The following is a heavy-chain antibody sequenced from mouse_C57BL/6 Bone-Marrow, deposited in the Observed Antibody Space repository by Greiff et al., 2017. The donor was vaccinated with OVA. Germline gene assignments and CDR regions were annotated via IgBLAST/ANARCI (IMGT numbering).Heavy chain of an antibody. V-gene: IGHV3-6*01. CDR1: GYSITSGYY. J-gene: IGHJ1*03. Sequence: EVQLQESGPGLVKPSQSLSLTCSVTGYSITSGYYWNWIRQFPGNKLEWMGYISYDGSNNYNPSLKNRISITRDTSKNQFFLKLNSVTTEDTATYYCARENYSNSWYFDVWGTGTTVTVSS. CDR3: ARENYSNSWYFDV. CDR2: ISYDGSN. D-gene: IGHD2-5*01.